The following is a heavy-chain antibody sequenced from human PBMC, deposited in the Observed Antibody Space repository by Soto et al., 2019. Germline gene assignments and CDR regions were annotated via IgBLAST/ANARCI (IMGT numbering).Heavy chain of an antibody. D-gene: IGHD5-12*01. J-gene: IGHJ4*02. CDR1: GGSLTGYY. CDR3: ARGQEGIVATH. Sequence: QVHLQQWGAGLLKPSETLSLTCAVNGGSLTGYYWSWIRQPPGKGLEWIGEIKDGGVTNYSPSLKGRVPMSADTSKNQFSLKFNSVTAADTAVYYCARGQEGIVATHWDQGTLVTVSS. V-gene: IGHV4-34*01. CDR2: IKDGGVT.